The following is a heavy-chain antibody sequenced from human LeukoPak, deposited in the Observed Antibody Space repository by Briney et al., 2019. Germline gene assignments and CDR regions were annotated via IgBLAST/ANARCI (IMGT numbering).Heavy chain of an antibody. Sequence: GGSLRLSCAASGFTFSTFWMHWVRQAPGKGLVWVSRVNRDGSSSSNADSVKGRFTVSRDNAKNTLYLQMNSLRAEDTAVYYCARDSSRDGDYGGYFGFWGQGSLVTVSS. CDR3: ARDSSRDGDYGGYFGF. D-gene: IGHD4-23*01. V-gene: IGHV3-74*01. J-gene: IGHJ4*02. CDR2: VNRDGSSS. CDR1: GFTFSTFW.